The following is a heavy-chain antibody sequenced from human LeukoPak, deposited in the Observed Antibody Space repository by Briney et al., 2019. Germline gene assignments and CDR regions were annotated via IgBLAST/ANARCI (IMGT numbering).Heavy chain of an antibody. Sequence: GASVKVSCKASGYTFINYYIHWFRQAPGQGLEWMGIIYPSGGSTSYAQEFQGRVTMTRGTSTSTVYMELTSLSSEDTAVYYCARPNSGSYIALGFDYWGQGTLVTVSS. CDR2: IYPSGGST. CDR3: ARPNSGSYIALGFDY. V-gene: IGHV1-46*01. CDR1: GYTFINYY. J-gene: IGHJ4*02. D-gene: IGHD1-26*01.